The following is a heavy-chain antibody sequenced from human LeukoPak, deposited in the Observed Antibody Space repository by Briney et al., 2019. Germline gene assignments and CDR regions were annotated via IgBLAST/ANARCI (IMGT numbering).Heavy chain of an antibody. CDR3: ARSYYFDSSHTVDY. D-gene: IGHD3-22*01. CDR1: GFTFSSYG. Sequence: PGGSLRLSCAASGFTFSSYGMHWVRQAPGKGLEWVVVIWYDGSNKYYVDSVKGRFTISRDNSKNTLYLQMNSLRAEDTAVYYCARSYYFDSSHTVDYWGQGTLVTVSS. V-gene: IGHV3-33*01. J-gene: IGHJ4*02. CDR2: IWYDGSNK.